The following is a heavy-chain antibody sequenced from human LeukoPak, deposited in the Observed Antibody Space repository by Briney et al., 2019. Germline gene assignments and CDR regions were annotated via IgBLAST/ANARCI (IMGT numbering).Heavy chain of an antibody. Sequence: GESLKISCKASGYSFSSYWIGWVRQMPGKGLEWMAIINPGDYDARYSPSFQGQVTVSADRSISTAYMQWSTLKASDTATYYCTKAPTSSLSFFDFWGQGTLVTVPS. CDR2: INPGDYDA. J-gene: IGHJ4*02. V-gene: IGHV5-51*01. CDR1: GYSFSSYW. CDR3: TKAPTSSLSFFDF. D-gene: IGHD5-24*01.